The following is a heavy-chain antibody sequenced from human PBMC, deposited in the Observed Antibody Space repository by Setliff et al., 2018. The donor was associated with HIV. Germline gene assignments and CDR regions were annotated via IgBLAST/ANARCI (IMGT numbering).Heavy chain of an antibody. Sequence: ASVKVSCKASGYTFNTYGISWVRQAPGQGLEWMGWISANNGNTNYAQKFQGRVTMTRNTSISTAYMELSSLRSEDTAVYYCAWNHPDHTTSHPEAFALWGQGTMVTVSS. J-gene: IGHJ3*01. CDR1: GYTFNTYG. V-gene: IGHV1-18*01. D-gene: IGHD1-1*01. CDR3: AWNHPDHTTSHPEAFAL. CDR2: ISANNGNT.